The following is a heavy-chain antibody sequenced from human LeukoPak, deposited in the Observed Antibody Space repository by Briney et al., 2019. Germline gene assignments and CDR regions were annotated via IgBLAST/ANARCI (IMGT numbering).Heavy chain of an antibody. CDR1: GFTFSNAW. J-gene: IGHJ4*02. V-gene: IGHV3-11*04. CDR3: AATYYYDGGGDY. D-gene: IGHD3-22*01. Sequence: GGSLRLSCAASGFTFSNAWMSWVRQAPGKGLEWASYISSTGSNIYYADSVKGRFTISRDNAKNSLYLLMNSPRTEDTAVYYCAATYYYDGGGDYWGQGTLVTVSS. CDR2: ISSTGSNI.